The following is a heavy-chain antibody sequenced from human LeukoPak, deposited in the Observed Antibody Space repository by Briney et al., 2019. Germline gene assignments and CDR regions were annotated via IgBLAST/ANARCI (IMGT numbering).Heavy chain of an antibody. J-gene: IGHJ3*02. D-gene: IGHD1-26*01. CDR3: ARDSRGYLGATIDAFDI. CDR2: IYTSGST. Sequence: PSETLSLTCTVSGGSISSYYWSWIRQPAGKGLEWIGRIYTSGSTNYNPSLKSRVTMSVDTSKNQFSLKLSSVTAADTAVYYCARDSRGYLGATIDAFDIWGQGTMVTVSS. CDR1: GGSISSYY. V-gene: IGHV4-4*07.